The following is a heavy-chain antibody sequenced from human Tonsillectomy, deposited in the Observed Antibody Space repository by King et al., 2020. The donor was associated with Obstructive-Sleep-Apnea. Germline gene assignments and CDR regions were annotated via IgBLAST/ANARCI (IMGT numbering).Heavy chain of an antibody. CDR2: FSASGDNT. V-gene: IGHV3-23*04. D-gene: IGHD3-22*01. J-gene: IGHJ4*02. Sequence: VQLVESGGGLVQPGGSLRLSCVVSGFTFSSCAMSWVRQAPGKGLEWVSSFSASGDNTYYADSVKGRFTISRDNSKNTLYLQMNSLRAEDTAIYYCAKGTSYYFDSSGYYSTDYLDYWGQGTLVTVSS. CDR3: AKGTSYYFDSSGYYSTDYLDY. CDR1: GFTFSSCA.